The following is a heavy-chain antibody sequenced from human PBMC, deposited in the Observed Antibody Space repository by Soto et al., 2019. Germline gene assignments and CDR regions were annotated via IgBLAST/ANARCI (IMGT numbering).Heavy chain of an antibody. CDR1: GGTFSSHA. CDR2: ITPIFGTA. D-gene: IGHD3-16*01. V-gene: IGHV1-69*06. Sequence: SVKVSCKAYGGTFSSHAISWVRQAPGQGLEWMGGITPIFGTANYAQTFQGRVTITADKFTATAYMELRSLTSEDTAIYYCARGDDFDYYYGVDVWGQGTTVTV. CDR3: ARGDDFDYYYGVDV. J-gene: IGHJ6*02.